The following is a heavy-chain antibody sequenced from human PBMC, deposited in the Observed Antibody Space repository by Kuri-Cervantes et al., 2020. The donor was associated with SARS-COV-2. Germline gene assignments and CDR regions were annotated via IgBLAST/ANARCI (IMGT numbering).Heavy chain of an antibody. Sequence: GGSLRLSCAGSGFSLSKYDMNWVRQAPGKGLEWVPSITSSSSYIYYADSVKGRLTISRDNANNSLYLQMNSLRAEDTAVYYCARVSGYYDFWSASDYYYMDVWGKGTTVTVSS. J-gene: IGHJ6*03. CDR1: GFSLSKYD. CDR2: ITSSSSYI. D-gene: IGHD3-3*01. CDR3: ARVSGYYDFWSASDYYYMDV. V-gene: IGHV3-21*01.